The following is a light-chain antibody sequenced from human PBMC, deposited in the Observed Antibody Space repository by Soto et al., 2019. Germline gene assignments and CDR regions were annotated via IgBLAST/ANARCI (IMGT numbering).Light chain of an antibody. CDR1: SSDVGGYNY. CDR3: SSNTSSSTLGV. J-gene: IGLJ1*01. CDR2: EVN. V-gene: IGLV2-14*01. Sequence: QSALTQPASVSGSPGQSITISCTGTSSDVGGYNYVSWYQHHPGKAPKLMIYEVNNRPSGGSNRFSGSKSGNTASLTISGLLAEDEADYYCSSNTSSSTLGVFGTGTKLTVL.